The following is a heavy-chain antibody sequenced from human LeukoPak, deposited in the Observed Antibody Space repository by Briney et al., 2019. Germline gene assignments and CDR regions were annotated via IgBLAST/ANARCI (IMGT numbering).Heavy chain of an antibody. J-gene: IGHJ3*02. CDR1: GGTFSSYA. V-gene: IGHV1-24*01. Sequence: ASVKVSCKASGGTFSSYAISWVRQAPGQGLEWMGGFDPEDGETIYAQKFQGRVTMTEDTSTDTAYMELSSLRSEDTAVYYCATTPEGQWEINQYAFDIWGQGTMVTVSS. D-gene: IGHD1-26*01. CDR3: ATTPEGQWEINQYAFDI. CDR2: FDPEDGET.